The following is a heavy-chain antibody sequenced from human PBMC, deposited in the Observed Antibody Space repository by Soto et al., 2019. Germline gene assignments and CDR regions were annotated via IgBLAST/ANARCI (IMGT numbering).Heavy chain of an antibody. V-gene: IGHV3-30*18. CDR2: ISYDGSNK. Sequence: QVRLVESGGGVVQPGRSLRLSCAASGFTFSSYGMHWVRQAPGKGLEWVAVISYDGSNKYYADSVKGRFTISRDNSKPTLYLQMNSLRAEDTAVYYGAKDRNTRLGVGELPLDYWSQVTLVTVSS. D-gene: IGHD3-10*01. J-gene: IGHJ4*02. CDR3: AKDRNTRLGVGELPLDY. CDR1: GFTFSSYG.